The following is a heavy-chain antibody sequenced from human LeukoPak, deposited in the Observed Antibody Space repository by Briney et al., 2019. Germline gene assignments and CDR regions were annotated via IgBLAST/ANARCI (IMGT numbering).Heavy chain of an antibody. CDR1: GYTFTGYY. D-gene: IGHD3-22*01. CDR3: ARGYYYDSSGYPNWFDP. Sequence: ASVKVSCKASGYTFTGYYMHWVRQAPGQGLEWMGWINPNSGGTNYAQKFQGRDTMTRDTSISTAYMELSRLRSDDTAVYYCARGYYYDSSGYPNWFDPWGQGTLVTVSS. J-gene: IGHJ5*02. CDR2: INPNSGGT. V-gene: IGHV1-2*02.